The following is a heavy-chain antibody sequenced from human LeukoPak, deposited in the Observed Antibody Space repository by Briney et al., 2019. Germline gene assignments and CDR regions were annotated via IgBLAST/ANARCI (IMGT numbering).Heavy chain of an antibody. CDR1: GGSISSSSYY. D-gene: IGHD4-17*01. CDR2: IYYSGST. J-gene: IGHJ6*02. Sequence: SQTLSLTCTVSGGSISSSSYYWGWIRQPPGKGLEWIGSIYYSGSTYYNPSLKSRVTISVDTSKNQFSLKLSSVTAADTAVYYCATLPPRAYGDYLLAYYYYGMDVWGQGTTVTVSS. V-gene: IGHV4-39*01. CDR3: ATLPPRAYGDYLLAYYYYGMDV.